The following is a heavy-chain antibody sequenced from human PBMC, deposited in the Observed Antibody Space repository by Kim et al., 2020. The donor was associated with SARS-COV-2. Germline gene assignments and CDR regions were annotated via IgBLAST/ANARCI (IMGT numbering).Heavy chain of an antibody. V-gene: IGHV3-74*01. CDR1: GFTLTTYG. Sequence: GGSLRLSCAASGFTLTTYGINWVRQAPGTGLEWVSRIWPVGNTAYYADSVKGRFTMSRDNAENTMYLQMNSLRAEDTAVYYCTRGLFGDGFDVWRSGTTGTVST. J-gene: IGHJ6*04. CDR3: TRGLFGDGFDV. D-gene: IGHD3-10*02. CDR2: IWPVGNTA.